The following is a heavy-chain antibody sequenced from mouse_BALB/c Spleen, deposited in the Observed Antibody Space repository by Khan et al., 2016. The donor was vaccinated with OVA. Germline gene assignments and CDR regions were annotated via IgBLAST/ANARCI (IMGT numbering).Heavy chain of an antibody. CDR3: ARSFCCGYYFDH. Sequence: EVELVESGGGLVQPGGSRKLSCVASGFTFSNFGMHWVRQAPEKGLEWVAYISGDSSTIYYTDTVKGRFTITRDNPKNTLFLQLTSLGSEDMAMYYWARSFCCGYYFDHWGQGTTLTVSS. V-gene: IGHV5-17*02. CDR1: GFTFSNFG. J-gene: IGHJ2*01. CDR2: ISGDSSTI.